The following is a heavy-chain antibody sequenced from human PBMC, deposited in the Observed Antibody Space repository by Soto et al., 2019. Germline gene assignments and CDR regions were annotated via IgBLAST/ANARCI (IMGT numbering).Heavy chain of an antibody. CDR3: ASGSSSSWYYYYGMDV. D-gene: IGHD6-13*01. CDR1: GGSISSYY. CDR2: RYYSGST. V-gene: IGHV4-59*01. Sequence: QVQLQESGPGLVKPSETLSLTCTVSGGSISSYYWSWIRQPPGKGLEWIGCRYYSGSTNYNPSLKSRVTISLDTSKNQFSLKLTSVTAADTAVYYCASGSSSSWYYYYGMDVWGQGTTVTVSS. J-gene: IGHJ6*02.